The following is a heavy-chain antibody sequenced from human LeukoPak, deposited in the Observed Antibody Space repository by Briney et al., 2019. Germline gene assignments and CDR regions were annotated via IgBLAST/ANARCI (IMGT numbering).Heavy chain of an antibody. V-gene: IGHV4-38-2*01. CDR1: NYPISSGYY. D-gene: IGHD3-22*01. Sequence: SETLSLTCAVSNYPISSGYYWGWIRQPPGKALEWIGYIYHSGGTTYKPSLKSRVTISVDTSDNQVSLRLTSVTAADTAVYYCARVGSYDSSGYYFTDWGQGTPVTVSS. J-gene: IGHJ4*02. CDR3: ARVGSYDSSGYYFTD. CDR2: IYHSGGT.